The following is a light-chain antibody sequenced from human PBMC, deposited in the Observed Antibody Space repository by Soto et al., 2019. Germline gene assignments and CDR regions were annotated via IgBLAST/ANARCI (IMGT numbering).Light chain of an antibody. Sequence: QSVLTQPASVSGSPGQSITISCTGTSSDVGGYNYVSWYQQHPGKAPKLMIYDVSNRPSGVSNRFSGSKSGNTASLTISGLQTEDEADYYCSSYTSSSTPHVFGTGTKLTVL. CDR1: SSDVGGYNY. CDR2: DVS. CDR3: SSYTSSSTPHV. V-gene: IGLV2-14*01. J-gene: IGLJ1*01.